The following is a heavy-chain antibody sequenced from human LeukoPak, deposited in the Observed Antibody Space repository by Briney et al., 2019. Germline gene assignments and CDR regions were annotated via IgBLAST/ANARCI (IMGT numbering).Heavy chain of an antibody. CDR2: ISYDGSNK. CDR3: AKRGSTSYHFDS. D-gene: IGHD2-2*01. J-gene: IGHJ4*02. V-gene: IGHV3-30*18. Sequence: GGSLRLSCAASGFTFSNYGMHWVRQAPGKGLEWVALISYDGSNKYFADSVKGRFTVSRDNSKNTLYLQMHSLRAEDTAVYYCAKRGSTSYHFDSWGQGTLVTVSS. CDR1: GFTFSNYG.